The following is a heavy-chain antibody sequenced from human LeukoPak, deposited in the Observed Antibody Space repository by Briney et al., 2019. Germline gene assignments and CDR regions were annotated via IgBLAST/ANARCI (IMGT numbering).Heavy chain of an antibody. J-gene: IGHJ3*02. CDR3: ARGPYSYDSSGAFDI. V-gene: IGHV4-34*01. CDR2: IYYSGST. Sequence: SETLSLTCAVYGGSFSGYYWSWIRQPPGKGLEWIGSIYYSGSTYYNPSLKSRVTISVDTSKNQFSLKLSSVTAADTAVYFCARGPYSYDSSGAFDIWGQGTMVTVSS. CDR1: GGSFSGYY. D-gene: IGHD3-22*01.